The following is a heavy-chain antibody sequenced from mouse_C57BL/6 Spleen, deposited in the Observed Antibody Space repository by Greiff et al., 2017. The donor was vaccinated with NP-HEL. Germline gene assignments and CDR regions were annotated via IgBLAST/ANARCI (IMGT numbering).Heavy chain of an antibody. V-gene: IGHV5-17*01. CDR1: GFTFSDYG. CDR2: ISSGSSTI. CDR3: ARHNYYGSSPWYFDV. Sequence: EVKLMESGGGLVKPGGSLKLSCAASGFTFSDYGMHWVRQAPEKGLEWVAYISSGSSTIYYADTVKGRFTISRDNAKNTLFLQMTSLRSEDTAMYYCARHNYYGSSPWYFDVWGTGTTVTVSS. J-gene: IGHJ1*03. D-gene: IGHD1-1*01.